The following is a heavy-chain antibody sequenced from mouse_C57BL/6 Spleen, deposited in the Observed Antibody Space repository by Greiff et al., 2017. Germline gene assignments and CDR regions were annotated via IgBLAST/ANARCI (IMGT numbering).Heavy chain of an antibody. Sequence: VKLQESGAELVKPGASVKMSCKASGYTFTTYPIEWMKQNHGKSLEWIGNFHPYNDDTKYNEKFKGKATLTVEKSSSTVYLELSRLTSDDSAVYYCARGDDSYWYFDVWGTGTTVTVSS. CDR3: ARGDDSYWYFDV. V-gene: IGHV1-47*01. D-gene: IGHD2-4*01. CDR2: FHPYNDDT. J-gene: IGHJ1*03. CDR1: GYTFTTYP.